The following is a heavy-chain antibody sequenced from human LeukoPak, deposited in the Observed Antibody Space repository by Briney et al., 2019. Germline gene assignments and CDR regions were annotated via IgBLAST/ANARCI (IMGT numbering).Heavy chain of an antibody. V-gene: IGHV3-20*01. D-gene: IGHD3-22*01. CDR1: GLSFYDYG. Sequence: GGSLRLSCAASGLSFYDYGLTWVRQAPGKGLEWVSGINWNGDSTDYADSVKGRFTISRDNAKNSLYLQMNSLRAEDTALYHCARDLRVVITGSFDSWGQGTLVTVSS. J-gene: IGHJ4*02. CDR2: INWNGDST. CDR3: ARDLRVVITGSFDS.